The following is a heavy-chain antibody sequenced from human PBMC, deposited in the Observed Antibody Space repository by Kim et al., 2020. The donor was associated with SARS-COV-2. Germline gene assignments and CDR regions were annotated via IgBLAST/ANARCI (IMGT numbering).Heavy chain of an antibody. J-gene: IGHJ4*02. CDR3: SRHSGKHGDRGFDN. CDR2: IRSKPNNYAT. CDR1: GFTFSASA. D-gene: IGHD4-17*01. Sequence: GSLRLSCAASGFTFSASAMHWVRQASGKGLEWVGRIRSKPNNYATSYAASLTGRFTISRDDSTNTVYLQMDSLKTDDTAVYFCSRHSGKHGDRGFDNWGQGTLVTVSS. V-gene: IGHV3-73*01.